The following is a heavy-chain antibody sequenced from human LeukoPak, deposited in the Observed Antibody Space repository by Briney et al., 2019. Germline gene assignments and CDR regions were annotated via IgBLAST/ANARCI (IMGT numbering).Heavy chain of an antibody. CDR3: ARELDCSCTSWYGRSAIDI. Sequence: GGSLRLSCAASGFTFDSYGMSWVRQAPGKGLGWVFIINCNGGSRGYADSVKGRFTISRDTATTSLYLQMISMRAEATALYHWARELDCSCTSWYGRSAIDIWGQGTMVTVSS. J-gene: IGHJ3*02. V-gene: IGHV3-20*01. D-gene: IGHD2-2*01. CDR1: GFTFDSYG. CDR2: INCNGGSR.